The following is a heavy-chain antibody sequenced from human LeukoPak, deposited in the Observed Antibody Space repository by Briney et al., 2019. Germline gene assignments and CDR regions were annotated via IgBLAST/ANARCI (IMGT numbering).Heavy chain of an antibody. J-gene: IGHJ4*02. V-gene: IGHV4-4*02. CDR1: GGSISSSNW. CDR3: ARDLQGPQQLVPGGFDY. D-gene: IGHD6-13*01. CDR2: IYHSGNT. Sequence: PSGTLSLTCAVSGGSISSSNWWSWVRQPPGKGLEWIAEIYHSGNTNYNPSLKSRVTISVDKSKNQFSLKLSSVTAADTAVYYCARDLQGPQQLVPGGFDYWGQGTLVTVSS.